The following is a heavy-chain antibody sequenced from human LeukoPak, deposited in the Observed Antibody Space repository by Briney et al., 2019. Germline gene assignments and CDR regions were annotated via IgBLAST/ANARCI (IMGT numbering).Heavy chain of an antibody. V-gene: IGHV4-34*01. CDR2: INHSGST. J-gene: IGHJ4*02. CDR1: GGSFSGYY. Sequence: SETLSLTCAVYGGSFSGYYWSWIRQPPGKGLEWIGEINHSGSTNYSPSLKSRVTISVDTSKNQFSLKLSSVTAADTAVYYCARGRRYDYVWESYYFDYWGQGTLVTVSS. CDR3: ARGRRYDYVWESYYFDY. D-gene: IGHD3-16*01.